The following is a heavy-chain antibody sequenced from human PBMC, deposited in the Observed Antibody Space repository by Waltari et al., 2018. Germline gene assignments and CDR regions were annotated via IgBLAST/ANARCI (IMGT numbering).Heavy chain of an antibody. V-gene: IGHV1-18*01. CDR2: ISAYNGNT. J-gene: IGHJ4*02. CDR1: GYTFTSYG. D-gene: IGHD6-6*01. CDR3: ARSGDGIIAAPYYVDY. Sequence: QVQLVQSGAEVTKPGASVKVSCKASGYTFTSYGSSWVRQAPGQGLEWMGWISAYNGNTNYAQKLQGIVTMTTDTSTSTAYMELRSLRSDDTAVYYCARSGDGIIAAPYYVDYWGQGTLVTVSS.